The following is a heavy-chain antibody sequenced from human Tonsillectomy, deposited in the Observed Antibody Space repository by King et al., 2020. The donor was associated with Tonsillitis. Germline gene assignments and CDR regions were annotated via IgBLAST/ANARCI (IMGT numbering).Heavy chain of an antibody. CDR3: AKSFYDSIGYSRSVDY. J-gene: IGHJ4*02. CDR2: ISYGGSTK. D-gene: IGHD3-22*01. V-gene: IGHV3-30*18. Sequence: VQLVESGGGVVQPGRSLRLSCAASGFTFSNYGMHWVRQAPGKGLEWVAVISYGGSTKYYGDSVKGRFTISRDNSKNTLYLQMNSLRAEDTAVYYCAKSFYDSIGYSRSVDYWGQGTLVTVSS. CDR1: GFTFSNYG.